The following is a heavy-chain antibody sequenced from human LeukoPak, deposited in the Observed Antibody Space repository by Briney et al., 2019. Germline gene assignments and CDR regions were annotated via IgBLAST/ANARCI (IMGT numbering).Heavy chain of an antibody. D-gene: IGHD5-12*01. CDR1: GFTVSSNY. V-gene: IGHV3-66*01. CDR3: ARGVAIVATWVFDS. J-gene: IGHJ4*02. CDR2: IYSGGST. Sequence: GGSLRLSCAASGFTVSSNYMSWVRQAPGKGLEWVSVIYSGGSTYYADSVKGRFTISRDNSKNTLYLQMNSLRAEDTAVYYCARGVAIVATWVFDSWGQGPLVTVSS.